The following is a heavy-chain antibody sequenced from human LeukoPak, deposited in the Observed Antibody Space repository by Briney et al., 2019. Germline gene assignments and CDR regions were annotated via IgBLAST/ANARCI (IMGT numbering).Heavy chain of an antibody. CDR3: ARGGWETYFDY. D-gene: IGHD1-26*01. CDR1: GFTLIDYY. CDR2: MSSSGTKI. Sequence: SGGSLRLSCAASGFTLIDYYVSGIRQAPGMGLEWVSYMSSSGTKIYYTGSVKGRFTISRDIAKKSVYLQMNSLRAEDTAVYYCARGGWETYFDYWGLGTLVTVSS. V-gene: IGHV3-11*04. J-gene: IGHJ4*02.